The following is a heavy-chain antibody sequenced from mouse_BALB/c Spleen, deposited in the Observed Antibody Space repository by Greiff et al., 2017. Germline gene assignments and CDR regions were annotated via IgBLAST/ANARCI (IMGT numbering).Heavy chain of an antibody. Sequence: VQLKQSGPELVKPGASVKISCKASGYSFTGYFMNWVMQSHGKSLEWIGRINPYNGDTFYNQKFKGKATLTVDKSSSTAHMELRSLASEDSAVYYCARGYGNYGYAMDYWGQGTSVTVSS. D-gene: IGHD2-1*01. CDR2: INPYNGDT. CDR3: ARGYGNYGYAMDY. V-gene: IGHV1-20*02. J-gene: IGHJ4*01. CDR1: GYSFTGYF.